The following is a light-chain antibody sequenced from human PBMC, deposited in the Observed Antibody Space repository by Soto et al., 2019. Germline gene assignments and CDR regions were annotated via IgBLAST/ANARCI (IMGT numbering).Light chain of an antibody. CDR3: QQYGSSPRT. V-gene: IGKV3-20*01. CDR2: GAS. J-gene: IGKJ1*01. CDR1: QSVSSSY. Sequence: EIVLTQSPGTLSLSLGERATLSCRASQSVSSSYLAWYQQKPGQAPRLLIYGASSRATGIPDRFSGSGSGTDFPLTISRLEPEDFAVYYCQQYGSSPRTFGQGTKVEIK.